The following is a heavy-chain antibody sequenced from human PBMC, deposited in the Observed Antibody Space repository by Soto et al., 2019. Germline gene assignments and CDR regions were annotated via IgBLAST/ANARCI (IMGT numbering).Heavy chain of an antibody. CDR1: GFSLTTSGVG. D-gene: IGHD3-3*01. CDR2: IYWDDDK. V-gene: IGHV2-5*02. J-gene: IGHJ4*02. Sequence: QITLNESGPTVVKPTETLTLTCTFSGFSLTTSGVGVGWVRQSPGEVPEWLAFIYWDDDKRYSTSLKSRLTITKDTSKNQVVLTMANVDPADTATYYCAHRVLRAVFGLVTTTAIYFDFWGQGTPVVVSS. CDR3: AHRVLRAVFGLVTTTAIYFDF.